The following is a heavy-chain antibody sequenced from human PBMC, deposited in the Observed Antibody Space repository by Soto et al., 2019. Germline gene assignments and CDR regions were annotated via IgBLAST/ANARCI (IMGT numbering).Heavy chain of an antibody. D-gene: IGHD3-10*02. CDR2: INPKFGDT. CDR1: GYTFTAYH. V-gene: IGHV1-2*02. J-gene: IGHJ6*02. CDR3: ARNMDYYYGRGSGNGHGV. Sequence: QVQLVQSGAEVKEPGDSVRVSCEASGYTFTAYHIHWVRQAPGQGLEWMGWINPKFGDTTYAQDFQGRVSMTRDMSISTVYMELSRLTSDHTAIYYCARNMDYYYGRGSGNGHGVWGQGTTVTVFS.